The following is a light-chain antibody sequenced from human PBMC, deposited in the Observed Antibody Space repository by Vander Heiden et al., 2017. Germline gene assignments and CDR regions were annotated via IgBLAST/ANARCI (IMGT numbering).Light chain of an antibody. J-gene: IGKJ4*01. CDR1: QGIRND. V-gene: IGKV1-6*01. CDR2: AAS. Sequence: AIQMTQSPSSLSASVGDRVTITCRASQGIRNDLGWDQQKPGKAPKLLIYAASSLKRGVQSRFSGSGSGTDFTLTSSRRQTEDFDTYYRLQNSNCPFGGGTKVEIK. CDR3: LQNSNCP.